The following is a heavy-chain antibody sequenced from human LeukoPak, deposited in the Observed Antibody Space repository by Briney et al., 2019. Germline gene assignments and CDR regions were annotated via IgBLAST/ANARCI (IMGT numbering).Heavy chain of an antibody. V-gene: IGHV3-30*03. CDR2: ISYDGSNK. Sequence: PGGSLRLSCAASGFTFSSYGMHWVRQAPGKGLEWVAVISYDGSNKYYADSVKGRFTISRDNSKNTLYLQMNSLRAEDTAVYYCARSPRRDGYNTFDYWGQGTLVTVSS. CDR3: ARSPRRDGYNTFDY. CDR1: GFTFSSYG. J-gene: IGHJ4*02. D-gene: IGHD5-24*01.